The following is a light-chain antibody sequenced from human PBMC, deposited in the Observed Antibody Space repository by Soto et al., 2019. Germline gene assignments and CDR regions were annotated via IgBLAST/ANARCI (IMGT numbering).Light chain of an antibody. J-gene: IGKJ2*01. Sequence: EIVMTQSPATLSVSPGERATLSCRASQSISSSLAWYQKKPGQAPRLVIYGASTRATGIPARFSGSGSGTEFTLTISSLQSEDFAVYYCQQYNNGPTYTFGQGTKLEIK. CDR2: GAS. CDR3: QQYNNGPTYT. V-gene: IGKV3-15*01. CDR1: QSISSS.